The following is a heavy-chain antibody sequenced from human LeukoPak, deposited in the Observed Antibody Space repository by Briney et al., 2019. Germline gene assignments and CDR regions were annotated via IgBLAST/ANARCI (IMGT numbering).Heavy chain of an antibody. V-gene: IGHV3-53*01. CDR2: IYSGGST. CDR3: ARLDTAMVLFDY. D-gene: IGHD5-18*01. Sequence: PGGSLRLSCAASGFTVSSNYMSWVRQAPGKGLEWVSVIYSGGSTYYADSVKGRFTISRDNSKNTLHLQMNSLRAEDTAVYYCARLDTAMVLFDYWGQGTLVTVSS. J-gene: IGHJ4*02. CDR1: GFTVSSNY.